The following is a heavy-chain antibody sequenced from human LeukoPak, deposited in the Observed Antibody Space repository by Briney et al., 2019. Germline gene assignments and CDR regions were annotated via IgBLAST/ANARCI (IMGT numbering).Heavy chain of an antibody. Sequence: PSETLSLTCTVSGGSISSYYWSWIRQPPGKGLEWIGYIYYSGSTNYNPSLKSRVTISVDTSKNQFSLKLSSVTAADTAVYYCATVSGRRGWFDPWGQGTLVTVPS. J-gene: IGHJ5*02. V-gene: IGHV4-59*01. CDR2: IYYSGST. CDR1: GGSISSYY. CDR3: ATVSGRRGWFDP.